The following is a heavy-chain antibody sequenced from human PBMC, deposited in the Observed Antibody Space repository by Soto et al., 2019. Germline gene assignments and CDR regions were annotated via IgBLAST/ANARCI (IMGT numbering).Heavy chain of an antibody. CDR1: GFTFSSYG. J-gene: IGHJ6*02. V-gene: IGHV3-30*18. CDR2: ISYDGSNK. Sequence: QVQLVESGGGVVQPGRSLRLSCAASGFTFSSYGMHWVRQAPGKGLEWVAVISYDGSNKYYADSVKGRFTISRDNSKNTLYLQMNSLRAEDTAVYYCAKGWTATDYYYGMDVWGQGTTVTVS. D-gene: IGHD5-18*01. CDR3: AKGWTATDYYYGMDV.